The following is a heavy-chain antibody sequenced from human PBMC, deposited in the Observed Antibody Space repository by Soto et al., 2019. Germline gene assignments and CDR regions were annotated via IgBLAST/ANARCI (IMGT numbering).Heavy chain of an antibody. CDR2: INHSGST. Sequence: SETLSLTCAVYGGSFSGYYWSRIRQPPGKGLEWIGEINHSGSTNYNPSLKSRVTISVDTSKNQFSLKLSSVTAADTAVYYCARAGTPKPPEPGVVVPAASHVRAHGMDVWGQGTTVTVSS. V-gene: IGHV4-34*01. D-gene: IGHD2-2*01. J-gene: IGHJ6*02. CDR3: ARAGTPKPPEPGVVVPAASHVRAHGMDV. CDR1: GGSFSGYY.